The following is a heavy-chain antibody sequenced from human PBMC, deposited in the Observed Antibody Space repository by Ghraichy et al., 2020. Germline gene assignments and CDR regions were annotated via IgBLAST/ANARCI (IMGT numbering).Heavy chain of an antibody. J-gene: IGHJ3*02. CDR2: INHSGST. CDR1: GGSFSGYY. Sequence: SETLSLTCAVYGGSFSGYYWSWIRQLPGKGLEWIGEINHSGSTNYNPSLKSRVTISVDTSKNQFSLKLSSVTAADTAVYYCASPTYYDILTGLFDAFDIWGQGTMVTVSS. V-gene: IGHV4-34*01. D-gene: IGHD3-9*01. CDR3: ASPTYYDILTGLFDAFDI.